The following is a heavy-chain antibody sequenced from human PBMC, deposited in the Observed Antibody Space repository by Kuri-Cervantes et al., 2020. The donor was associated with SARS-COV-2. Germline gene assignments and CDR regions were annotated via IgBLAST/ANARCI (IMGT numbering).Heavy chain of an antibody. Sequence: SVKVSCKASGGTFSSYAISWVRQAPGQGLKWMGGIIPIFGTANYAQKFQGRVTITADESTSTAYMELSSLRSEDTAVYYCARDQTRSGWTFLFDYCGQGTPVTVSS. J-gene: IGHJ4*02. CDR2: IIPIFGTA. D-gene: IGHD6-19*01. CDR3: ARDQTRSGWTFLFDY. CDR1: GGTFSSYA. V-gene: IGHV1-69*13.